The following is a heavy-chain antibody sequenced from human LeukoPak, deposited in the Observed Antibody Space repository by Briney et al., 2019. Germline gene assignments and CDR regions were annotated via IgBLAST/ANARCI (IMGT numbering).Heavy chain of an antibody. CDR2: ISGDGGNT. J-gene: IGHJ1*01. CDR3: ARTGGSRRDFHH. V-gene: IGHV3-43*02. CDR1: GFTFDDYA. D-gene: IGHD1-14*01. Sequence: GGSLRLSCAASGFTFDDYAMHWVRQAPGKGLQWVSLISGDGGNTYYADSVKGRFTISRDNSKNSLYLQMNSLRNEDTALYYCARTGGSRRDFHHWGQGTLVAVSS.